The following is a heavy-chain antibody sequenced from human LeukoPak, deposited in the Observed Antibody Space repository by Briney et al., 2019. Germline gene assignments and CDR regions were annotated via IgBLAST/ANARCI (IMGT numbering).Heavy chain of an antibody. V-gene: IGHV4-4*02. CDR2: IYHSGST. CDR3: AISSRGSWVGNWFDP. J-gene: IGHJ5*02. Sequence: TASETLSLTCAVSGGSISSSNWWSWVRQPPGKGLEWIGEIYHSGSTNYDPSLKSRVTMSVDKSKNQFSLKLSSVTAADTAVYYCAISSRGSWVGNWFDPWGQGTLVTVSS. CDR1: GGSISSSNW. D-gene: IGHD6-13*01.